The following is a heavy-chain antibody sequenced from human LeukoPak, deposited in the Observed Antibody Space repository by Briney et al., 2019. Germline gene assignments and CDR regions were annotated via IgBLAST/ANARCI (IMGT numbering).Heavy chain of an antibody. CDR1: GYTFTYRY. D-gene: IGHD2-15*01. CDR2: ITPFNGNT. J-gene: IGHJ3*02. CDR3: ARDLGYCSGGSCYPDAFDI. V-gene: IGHV1-45*02. Sequence: ASVKVSCKASGYTFTYRYLHWVRQAPGQALEWMGWITPFNGNTSYAQKFQDRVTITRDRSMSTAYMELSSLRSEDTAMYYCARDLGYCSGGSCYPDAFDIWGQGTMVTVSS.